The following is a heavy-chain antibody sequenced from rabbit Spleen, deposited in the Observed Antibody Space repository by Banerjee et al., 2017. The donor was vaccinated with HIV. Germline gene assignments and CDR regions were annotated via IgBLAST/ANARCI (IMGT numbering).Heavy chain of an antibody. J-gene: IGHJ6*01. D-gene: IGHD7-1*01. CDR1: GFSFNSGYD. CDR3: ARDTGTSFSTYGMDL. Sequence: QEQLVESGGGLVKPEGSLKLSCTASGFSFNSGYDMCWVRQAPGKGLEWIACVYAGSSGSTYSATWAKGRFTISKTSSTTVTLQMTSLTAADTATYFCARDTGTSFSTYGMDLWGPGTLVTVS. V-gene: IGHV1S45*01. CDR2: VYAGSSGST.